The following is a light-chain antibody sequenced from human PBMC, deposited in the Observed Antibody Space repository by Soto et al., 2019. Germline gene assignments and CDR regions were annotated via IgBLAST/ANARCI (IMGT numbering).Light chain of an antibody. CDR3: QQYGSSPQT. V-gene: IGKV3-20*01. CDR2: GAS. Sequence: EIGLTQSPGTLSLSPGERATLSCRASQSVSSSYLAWYQQKPGQAPRLLIYGASSRATGIPARFSGSGSGTDFTLTISRLEPEDFAVYYCQQYGSSPQTFGQGTKVEIK. CDR1: QSVSSSY. J-gene: IGKJ1*01.